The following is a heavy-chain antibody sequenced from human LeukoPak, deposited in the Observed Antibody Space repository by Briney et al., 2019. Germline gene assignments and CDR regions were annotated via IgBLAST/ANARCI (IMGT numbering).Heavy chain of an antibody. CDR2: ISSSSSYI. V-gene: IGHV3-21*01. CDR3: ARVQIHYDFWSGYYKYWFDP. CDR1: GFTFSSYS. Sequence: GGSLRLSCAASGFTFSSYSMNRVRQAPGKGLEWVSSISSSSSYIYYADSVKGRFTISRDNAKNSLYLQMNSLRAEDTAVYYCARVQIHYDFWSGYYKYWFDPWGQGTLVTVSS. J-gene: IGHJ5*02. D-gene: IGHD3-3*01.